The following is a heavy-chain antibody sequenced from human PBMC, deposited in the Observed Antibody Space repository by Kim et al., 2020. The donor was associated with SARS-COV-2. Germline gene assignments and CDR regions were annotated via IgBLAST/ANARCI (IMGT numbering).Heavy chain of an antibody. D-gene: IGHD3-22*01. CDR2: INTDESTT. V-gene: IGHV3-74*01. CDR3: VRSGGYPDY. CDR1: GFTFSSYW. J-gene: IGHJ4*02. Sequence: GGSLRLSCAASGFTFSSYWMHWVRQAPGKGLVWVSHINTDESTTNYADSVKSRFIISRDDAKNTLYLQMNSLRAGDTAVYYCVRSGGYPDYWGQGTLVTVSS.